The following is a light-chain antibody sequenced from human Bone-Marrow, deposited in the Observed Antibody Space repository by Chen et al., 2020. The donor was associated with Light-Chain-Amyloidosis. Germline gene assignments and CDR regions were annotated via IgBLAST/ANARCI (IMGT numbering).Light chain of an antibody. Sequence: QSALTQPASVSGSPGQSITISCTGTSSDVGGDNHVSWYQQHPDKAPKLMIYEVTNRPSWVPERFSDSKSDNTASLTISGLQTEDEANYFCSSYTITNTLVFGSGTRVTVL. CDR3: SSYTITNTLV. CDR2: EVT. J-gene: IGLJ1*01. V-gene: IGLV2-14*01. CDR1: SSDVGGDNH.